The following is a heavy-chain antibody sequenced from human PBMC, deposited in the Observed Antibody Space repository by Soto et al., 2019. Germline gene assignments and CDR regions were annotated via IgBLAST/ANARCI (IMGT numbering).Heavy chain of an antibody. D-gene: IGHD3-3*01. CDR3: AKDTTIFGVVPFDH. Sequence: GGSLRLSCAASGFTFSNYAMSWVRQAPGKGLEWVSAISGTGSRTYHADSVKGRFTISRDNSRNRLYLQMNSLRAEDTAVYYCAKDTTIFGVVPFDHWGQGTLVTVSS. CDR1: GFTFSNYA. J-gene: IGHJ4*02. V-gene: IGHV3-23*01. CDR2: ISGTGSRT.